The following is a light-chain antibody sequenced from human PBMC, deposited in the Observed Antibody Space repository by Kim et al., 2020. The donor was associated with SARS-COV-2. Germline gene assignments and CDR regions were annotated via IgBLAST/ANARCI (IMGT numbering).Light chain of an antibody. CDR2: GAS. CDR3: QQYGSSPLT. V-gene: IGKV3-20*01. Sequence: LSPGESAILSCRASQSVDSTYLAWYQQRPGQAPRLLIYGASSRATGIPDRFSGSGSGTDFTLTISRLEPEDFAVYYCQQYGSSPLTFGGGTKLEI. J-gene: IGKJ4*01. CDR1: QSVDSTY.